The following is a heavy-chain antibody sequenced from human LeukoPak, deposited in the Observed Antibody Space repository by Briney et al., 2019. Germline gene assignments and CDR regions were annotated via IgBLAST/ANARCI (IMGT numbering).Heavy chain of an antibody. CDR1: GFTFSTFA. J-gene: IGHJ4*02. Sequence: GGSLRLSCVASGFTFSTFAMTWVRQAPGKGLEWISYISHSGNSKFYADSVKGRFTISSDNARNSSYLQMGRLTADDTGIYYCARSKRGVLAYWGQGILVTVSS. D-gene: IGHD3-10*01. CDR3: ARSKRGVLAY. V-gene: IGHV3-48*01. CDR2: ISHSGNSK.